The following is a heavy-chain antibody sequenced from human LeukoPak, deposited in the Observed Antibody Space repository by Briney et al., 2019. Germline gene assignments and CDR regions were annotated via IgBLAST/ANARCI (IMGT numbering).Heavy chain of an antibody. CDR3: ARYDCSGGSCYFDY. V-gene: IGHV1-2*02. D-gene: IGHD2-15*01. CDR1: GYTFTGYY. Sequence: GASVKVSCKASGYTFTGYYMHWVRQAPGQGLEWMGWINPNSGGTNYAQKFQGRVTMTRDTSISTAYMELSRLRSDDTAVYYCARYDCSGGSCYFDYWGQGTLVTVSS. J-gene: IGHJ4*02. CDR2: INPNSGGT.